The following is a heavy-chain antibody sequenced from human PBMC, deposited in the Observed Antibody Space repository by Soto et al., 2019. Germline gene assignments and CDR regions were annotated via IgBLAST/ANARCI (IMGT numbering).Heavy chain of an antibody. CDR2: ISYDGSNK. V-gene: IGHV3-30*03. CDR1: GFTFSSYG. J-gene: IGHJ4*02. Sequence: QVQLVESGGGVVQPGRSLRLSCAASGFTFSSYGMHWVRQAPGKGLEWVAVISYDGSNKYYADSVKGRFTISRDNSKNTLYLQMNRLRAEDTAVYYCARLKWELLVSGGADYWGQGTLVTVSS. CDR3: ARLKWELLVSGGADY. D-gene: IGHD1-26*01.